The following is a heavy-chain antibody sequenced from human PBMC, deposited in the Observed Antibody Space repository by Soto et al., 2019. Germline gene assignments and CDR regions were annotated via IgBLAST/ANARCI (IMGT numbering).Heavy chain of an antibody. V-gene: IGHV1-3*01. Sequence: QVQLVQSGAEVKKPGASVKVSCKASGYTFTSYAMHWVRQAPGQRLEWMGWINAGNGNTKYSQKFQGRVNITRDTFANTAYIELRRLRSKDTALYYCTRDIGGWLDYWCQGTLITVSS. CDR3: TRDIGGWLDY. CDR1: GYTFTSYA. J-gene: IGHJ4*02. CDR2: INAGNGNT. D-gene: IGHD5-12*01.